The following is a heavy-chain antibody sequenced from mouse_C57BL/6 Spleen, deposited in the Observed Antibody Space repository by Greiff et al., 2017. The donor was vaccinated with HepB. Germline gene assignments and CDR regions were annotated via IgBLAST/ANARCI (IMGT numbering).Heavy chain of an antibody. CDR1: GFTFSDYG. Sequence: EVMLVESGGGLVKPGGSLKLSCAASGFTFSDYGMHWVRQAPEKGLEWVAYISSGSSTIYYADTVKGRFTISRDNAENTLFLQMTSLGSEGTAMYYCARSRGYAMDYWGQGTSVTVSS. CDR3: ARSRGYAMDY. J-gene: IGHJ4*01. V-gene: IGHV5-17*01. CDR2: ISSGSSTI.